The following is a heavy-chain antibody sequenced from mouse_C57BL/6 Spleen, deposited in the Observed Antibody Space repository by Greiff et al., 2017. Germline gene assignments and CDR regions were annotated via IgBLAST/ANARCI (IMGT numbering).Heavy chain of an antibody. V-gene: IGHV1-15*01. CDR2: IDPETGGT. CDR3: TRAELGQGAWFAY. D-gene: IGHD4-1*01. Sequence: VQLQQSGAELVRPGASVTLSCKASGYTFTDYEMHWVKQTPVHGLEWIGAIDPETGGTAYNQKFKGKAILTADKSSSTAYMELRSLTSEDSAVYCCTRAELGQGAWFAYWGQGTLVTVSA. CDR1: GYTFTDYE. J-gene: IGHJ3*01.